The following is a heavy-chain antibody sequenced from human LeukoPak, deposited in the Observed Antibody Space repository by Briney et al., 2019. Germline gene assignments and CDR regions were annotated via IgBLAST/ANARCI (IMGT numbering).Heavy chain of an antibody. J-gene: IGHJ4*02. Sequence: GGSLRLSCAASGFTFSNAWMSWVRQAPGKGLEWVGRIKSKTDGGTTDYAAPVKGRFTISRDNAKNTLYLQMNSLRAEDTAVYYCARLWGYYDSIDLFGYWGQGTLVTVSS. CDR3: ARLWGYYDSIDLFGY. V-gene: IGHV3-15*05. D-gene: IGHD3-22*01. CDR1: GFTFSNAW. CDR2: IKSKTDGGTT.